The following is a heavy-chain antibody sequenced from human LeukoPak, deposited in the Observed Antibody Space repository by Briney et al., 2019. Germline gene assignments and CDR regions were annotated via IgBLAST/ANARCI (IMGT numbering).Heavy chain of an antibody. D-gene: IGHD2-2*01. Sequence: GEPLEISFKGSGYRFTSYWNGWVRPVPGKGLEWMGIIYPGDSDTRFSRFFQGQVTTSADKPISTAYLQWSSLKASDTAMYYCARLVVPTFTGSGWFDPWGQGTLVTVSS. CDR1: GYRFTSYW. CDR3: ARLVVPTFTGSGWFDP. J-gene: IGHJ5*02. CDR2: IYPGDSDT. V-gene: IGHV5-51*01.